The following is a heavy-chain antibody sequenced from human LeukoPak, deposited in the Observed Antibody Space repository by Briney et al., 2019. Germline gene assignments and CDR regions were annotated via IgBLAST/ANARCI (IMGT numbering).Heavy chain of an antibody. J-gene: IGHJ4*02. CDR1: GYTFTGYY. D-gene: IGHD3-22*01. CDR3: ARNGYYYDSSGYPDY. CDR2: INPNSGGT. V-gene: IGHV1-2*02. Sequence: ASVKVSCKASGYTFTGYYMHWVRQAPGQGLEWMGWINPNSGGTNYAQKFQGRVTMTRDTSISTAYMELSRLRSDDTAVYYCARNGYYYDSSGYPDYWGQRTLVTVSS.